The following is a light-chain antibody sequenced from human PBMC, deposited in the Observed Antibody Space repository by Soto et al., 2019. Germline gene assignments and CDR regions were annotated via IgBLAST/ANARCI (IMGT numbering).Light chain of an antibody. Sequence: QSALTQPASVSGSPGQSITISCTGSSSDVGAYTSVSWYQQHPGKAPKLMIYEVSNRPSGVSNRYSGSKSGNSASLTISGLQADDEADYYCCSLTTSHTYVFGSGTKVTVL. CDR3: CSLTTSHTYV. V-gene: IGLV2-14*01. J-gene: IGLJ1*01. CDR2: EVS. CDR1: SSDVGAYTS.